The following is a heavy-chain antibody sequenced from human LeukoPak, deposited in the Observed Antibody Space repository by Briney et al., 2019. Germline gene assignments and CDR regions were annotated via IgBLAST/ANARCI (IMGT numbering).Heavy chain of an antibody. J-gene: IGHJ4*02. D-gene: IGHD3-10*01. V-gene: IGHV4-59*08. CDR3: ARGAYYYGSGSPPFDY. Sequence: PSETLSPTCTVSGGSISSYYWSWIRQPPGKGLEWIGCIYYSGSTNYNPSLKSRVTISVDTSKNQFSLKLSSVTAADTAVYYCARGAYYYGSGSPPFDYWGQGTLVTVSS. CDR2: IYYSGST. CDR1: GGSISSYY.